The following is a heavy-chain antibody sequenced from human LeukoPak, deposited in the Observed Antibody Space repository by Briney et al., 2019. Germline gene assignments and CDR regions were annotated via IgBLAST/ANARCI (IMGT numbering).Heavy chain of an antibody. J-gene: IGHJ4*02. V-gene: IGHV3-53*01. Sequence: GSLRLSCAAAGFTVSSNYMSWVCQAPGKGLEWVSVIYSGGSTYYADSVKGRFTISRDNSKNTLYLQMNSLRAEDTAVYYCARDRYGYSSDWGQGTLVTVSS. CDR2: IYSGGST. D-gene: IGHD6-19*01. CDR1: GFTVSSNY. CDR3: ARDRYGYSSD.